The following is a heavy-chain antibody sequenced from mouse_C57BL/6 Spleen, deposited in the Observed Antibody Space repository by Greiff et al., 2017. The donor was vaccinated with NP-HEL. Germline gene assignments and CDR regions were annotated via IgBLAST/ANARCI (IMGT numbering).Heavy chain of an antibody. CDR1: GYTFTSYW. J-gene: IGHJ4*01. V-gene: IGHV1-64*01. Sequence: QVQLQQPGAELVKPGASVKLSCKASGYTFTSYWMHWVKQRPGQGLEWIGMIHPNSGSTNYNEKFKSKATLTVDKSSSTAYMQLSSLTSEDSAVYYCAGRGLDSSGCDGAMDYWGQGTSVTVSS. D-gene: IGHD3-2*02. CDR2: IHPNSGST. CDR3: AGRGLDSSGCDGAMDY.